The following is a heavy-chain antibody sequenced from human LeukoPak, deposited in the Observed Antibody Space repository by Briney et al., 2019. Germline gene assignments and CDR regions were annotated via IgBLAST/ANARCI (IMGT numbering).Heavy chain of an antibody. J-gene: IGHJ4*02. D-gene: IGHD6-19*01. Sequence: ASVKVSCKASGYTFTSYYMHWVRQAPGQGLEWMGWISAYNGNTNYAQKLQGRVTMTTDTSTSTAYMELRSLRSDDTAVYYCARVVVAVAGSDYWGQGTLDTVSS. V-gene: IGHV1-18*04. CDR2: ISAYNGNT. CDR1: GYTFTSYY. CDR3: ARVVVAVAGSDY.